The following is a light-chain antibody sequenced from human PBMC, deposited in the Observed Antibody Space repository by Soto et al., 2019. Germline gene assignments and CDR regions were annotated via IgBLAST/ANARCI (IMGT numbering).Light chain of an antibody. Sequence: EILFTLSPATLSLSPGERATLSCRASQSDSGYLAWYQQKPGQAPRLLIYGASSRATGIPDRFSGSGSGTDFTLTISRLEPEDFAVYYCQQYGSSPRTFGQGTKVDIK. CDR3: QQYGSSPRT. V-gene: IGKV3-20*01. J-gene: IGKJ1*01. CDR2: GAS. CDR1: QSDSGY.